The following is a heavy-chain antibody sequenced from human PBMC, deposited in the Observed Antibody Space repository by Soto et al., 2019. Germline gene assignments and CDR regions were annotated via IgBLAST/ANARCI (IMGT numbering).Heavy chain of an antibody. D-gene: IGHD6-6*01. J-gene: IGHJ6*02. V-gene: IGHV4-31*03. CDR2: IYYSGST. CDR3: ARAGRIAARPYYYYGMDV. Sequence: SETLSLTCTVSGGSISIGGYYWSCIRQHPGKGLEWIGYIYYSGSTYYNPSLKSRVTISVDTSKNQFSLRLSSVTAADTAVYYCARAGRIAARPYYYYGMDVWGQGTTVTVSS. CDR1: GGSISIGGYY.